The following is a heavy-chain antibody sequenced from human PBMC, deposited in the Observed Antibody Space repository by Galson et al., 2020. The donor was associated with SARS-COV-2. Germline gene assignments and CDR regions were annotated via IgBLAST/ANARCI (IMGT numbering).Heavy chain of an antibody. CDR3: AVTDRYINNWYGAH. CDR2: MNPQIGKT. Sequence: ASVKVSCKASGYIFAPYDINWVRQSPGQGLELMGWMNPQIGKTHYTQKFQDRVTMTSDTSTSTAYLEVRSLTSEDTATYYCAVTDRYINNWYGAHWGQGSLVIVSS. D-gene: IGHD6-13*01. CDR1: GYIFAPYD. V-gene: IGHV1-8*01. J-gene: IGHJ4*02.